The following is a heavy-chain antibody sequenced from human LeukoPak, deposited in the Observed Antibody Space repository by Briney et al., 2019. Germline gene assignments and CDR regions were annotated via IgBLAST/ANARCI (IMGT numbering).Heavy chain of an antibody. CDR3: ARARGWEPNHYYYYMDV. D-gene: IGHD1-26*01. Sequence: GGSLRLSCAVSGFTFNSYAMYWVRQAPGKGLEWVALIWYDGSNKYYADSVEGRFTISRDNSKNTLYLQMNSLRAEDTAVYYCARARGWEPNHYYYYMDVWGKGTMVTVSS. V-gene: IGHV3-33*01. J-gene: IGHJ6*03. CDR1: GFTFNSYA. CDR2: IWYDGSNK.